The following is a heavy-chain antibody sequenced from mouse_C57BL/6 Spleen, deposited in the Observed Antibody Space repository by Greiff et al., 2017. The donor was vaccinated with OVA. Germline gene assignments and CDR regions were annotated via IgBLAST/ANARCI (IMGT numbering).Heavy chain of an antibody. V-gene: IGHV1-54*01. D-gene: IGHD1-1*01. CDR3: ARDGSLDY. CDR1: GYAFTNYL. J-gene: IGHJ2*01. Sequence: VKLQESGAELVRPGTSVKVSCKASGYAFTNYLIEWVKQRPEQGLEWIGVINPGSGGTNYNEKFKGKATLTADKSSSTAYMQLSSLTSEDSAVYFCARDGSLDYWGQGTTLTVSS. CDR2: INPGSGGT.